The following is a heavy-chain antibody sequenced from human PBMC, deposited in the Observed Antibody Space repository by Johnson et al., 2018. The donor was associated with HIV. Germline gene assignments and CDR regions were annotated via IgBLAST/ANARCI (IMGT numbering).Heavy chain of an antibody. V-gene: IGHV3-30*18. CDR3: AKETRDSRSAFDI. CDR1: SRYG. Sequence: QVQLVESGGGVVQPGRSLRLSCAASRYGMHWVRQAPGKGLEWVAVISYDGSNKYYADSVKGRFTISRDNSKKTVYLQMNSLRGEDTAVYYCAKETRDSRSAFDIWGQGTMVTVSS. J-gene: IGHJ3*02. D-gene: IGHD3-22*01. CDR2: ISYDGSNK.